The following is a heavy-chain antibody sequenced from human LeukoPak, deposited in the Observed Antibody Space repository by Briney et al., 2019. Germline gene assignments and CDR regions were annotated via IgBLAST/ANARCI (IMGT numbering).Heavy chain of an antibody. CDR3: ARSSTYCSGGSCYPRFDY. Sequence: ASVKVSCKASGYTFTGYYMHWVRQAPGQGLEWMGWINPNSGGTNYAQKFQGRVTMTRDTSISTAYMELSRLRSDDTAVYYCARSSTYCSGGSCYPRFDYWGQGTLVTVSS. CDR2: INPNSGGT. D-gene: IGHD2-15*01. J-gene: IGHJ4*02. CDR1: GYTFTGYY. V-gene: IGHV1-2*02.